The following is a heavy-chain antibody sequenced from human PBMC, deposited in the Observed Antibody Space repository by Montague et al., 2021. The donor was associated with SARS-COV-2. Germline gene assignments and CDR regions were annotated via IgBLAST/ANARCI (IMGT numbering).Heavy chain of an antibody. J-gene: IGHJ4*02. V-gene: IGHV4-39*07. Sequence: SETLSLTCTVSVGSISSYICYWSWLRQPKGKALEWFGRIYYSGSTYYTLSLKIRVTMSVDTSENQFSLKLGSVTAAATAVYYCARDGFYDDRSGPSNFDYWGQGTLVTVSS. CDR1: VGSISSYICY. D-gene: IGHD3-22*01. CDR3: ARDGFYDDRSGPSNFDY. CDR2: IYYSGST.